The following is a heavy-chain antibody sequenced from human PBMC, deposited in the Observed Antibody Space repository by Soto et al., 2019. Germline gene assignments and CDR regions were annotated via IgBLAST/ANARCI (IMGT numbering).Heavy chain of an antibody. CDR2: IYHSGST. Sequence: PSETLSLTCAVSGGSISSSNWWSWVRQPPGKGLEWIGEIYHSGSTNYNPSLKSRVTISVDKSKNQFSLKLSSVTAADTAVYYCARGEQWLVAGYYYYGMDVWGQGTTVTVSS. V-gene: IGHV4-4*02. CDR1: GGSISSSNW. J-gene: IGHJ6*02. D-gene: IGHD6-19*01. CDR3: ARGEQWLVAGYYYYGMDV.